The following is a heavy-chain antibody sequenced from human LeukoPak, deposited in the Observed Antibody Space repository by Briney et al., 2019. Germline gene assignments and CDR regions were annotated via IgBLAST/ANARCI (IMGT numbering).Heavy chain of an antibody. D-gene: IGHD6-19*01. Sequence: PSETLSLTCTASGGSISSYYWSWIRQPPGKGLEWIGYIYYSGSTNYNPSLKSRVTISVDTSKNQFSLKLSSVTAADTAVYYCARSGAVAGTGVAFDIWGQGTMVTVSS. CDR3: ARSGAVAGTGVAFDI. CDR2: IYYSGST. V-gene: IGHV4-59*01. J-gene: IGHJ3*02. CDR1: GGSISSYY.